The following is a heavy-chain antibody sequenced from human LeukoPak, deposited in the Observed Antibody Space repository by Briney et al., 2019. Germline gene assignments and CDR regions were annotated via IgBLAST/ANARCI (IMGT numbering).Heavy chain of an antibody. V-gene: IGHV3-30-3*01. CDR2: ISYDGSNK. Sequence: GGSLRLSCAASGFTFSSYAMHWVRQAPGKGLEWVAVISYDGSNKYYADSVKGRFTISRDTSKNTLSPQMNSPRAEDTAAYYCARGYCSTTSCYPFDYWGQGTLVTVSS. J-gene: IGHJ4*02. CDR3: ARGYCSTTSCYPFDY. CDR1: GFTFSSYA. D-gene: IGHD2-2*01.